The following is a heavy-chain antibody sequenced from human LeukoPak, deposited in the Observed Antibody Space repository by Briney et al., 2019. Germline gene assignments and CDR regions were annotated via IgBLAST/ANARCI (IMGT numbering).Heavy chain of an antibody. J-gene: IGHJ4*02. CDR1: GFTFSSYW. CDR3: ARDLAGTIFGVPPVGGDY. D-gene: IGHD3-3*01. CDR2: IKQDGSEK. Sequence: PGGSLRLSCAASGFTFSSYWMSWVRQAPGKGLEWVANIKQDGSEKYYVDSVKGRFTISRDNAKDSLYLQMNSLRAEDTAVYYCARDLAGTIFGVPPVGGDYWGQGTLVTVSS. V-gene: IGHV3-7*01.